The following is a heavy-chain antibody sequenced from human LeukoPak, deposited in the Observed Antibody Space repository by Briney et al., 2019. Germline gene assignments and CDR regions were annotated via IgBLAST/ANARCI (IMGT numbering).Heavy chain of an antibody. D-gene: IGHD3-16*01. Sequence: GGSLRLSCAASGFTFSNFWLHWVRQAPGKGLEWVSRITSDGSNINYADSVQGRFTISRDNAKNTLYLQMNSLRAEDTAVYYCARGGDSSFDYWGQGALVTVSS. CDR1: GFTFSNFW. J-gene: IGHJ4*02. V-gene: IGHV3-74*01. CDR2: ITSDGSNI. CDR3: ARGGDSSFDY.